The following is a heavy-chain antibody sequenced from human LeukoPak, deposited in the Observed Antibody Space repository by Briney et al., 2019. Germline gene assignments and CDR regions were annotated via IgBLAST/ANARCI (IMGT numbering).Heavy chain of an antibody. CDR3: ARNWWGIDH. CDR2: INGDGHDT. J-gene: IGHJ4*02. D-gene: IGHD2-15*01. CDR1: GFRFSDHL. Sequence: GESLRLSCAASGFRFSDHLMHWVRQTPNEGLVWVARINGDGHDTSYADSSGRFTISRDNTKNTLYLQMNSLRVEDTAVYFCARNWWGIDHWGPGTQVTVSS. V-gene: IGHV3-74*01.